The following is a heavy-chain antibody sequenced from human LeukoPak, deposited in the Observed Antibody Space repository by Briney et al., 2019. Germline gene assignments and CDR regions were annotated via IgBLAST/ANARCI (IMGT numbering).Heavy chain of an antibody. CDR3: ARGRVAATHFDY. Sequence: GGSLRLSCAASGFTFSSYAMHWVRQAPGKGLEWVAVISYDGSSKYYADSVKGRFTISRDNAKNSLYLQMNSLRAEDTAVYYCARGRVAATHFDYWGQGTLVTVSS. CDR1: GFTFSSYA. CDR2: ISYDGSSK. J-gene: IGHJ4*02. D-gene: IGHD2-15*01. V-gene: IGHV3-30*04.